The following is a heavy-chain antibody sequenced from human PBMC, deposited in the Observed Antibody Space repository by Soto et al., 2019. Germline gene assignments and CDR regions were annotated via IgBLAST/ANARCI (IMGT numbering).Heavy chain of an antibody. CDR2: INPNSGGT. CDR1: GYTFTGYY. Sequence: ASVKVSCKASGYTFTGYYMHWVRQAPGQGLEWMGWINPNSGGTNYAQKFQGWVTMTRDTSISTAYMELSRQRSDDTAVYYCAREGGSGSYYGAFDIWGQGTMVTVSS. D-gene: IGHD3-10*01. CDR3: AREGGSGSYYGAFDI. V-gene: IGHV1-2*04. J-gene: IGHJ3*02.